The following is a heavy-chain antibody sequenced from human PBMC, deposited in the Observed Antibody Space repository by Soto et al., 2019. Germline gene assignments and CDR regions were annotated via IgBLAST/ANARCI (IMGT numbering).Heavy chain of an antibody. V-gene: IGHV1-69*12. CDR3: AREGLVLVPTTVNSDYYYYAMDV. J-gene: IGHJ6*02. D-gene: IGHD2-2*01. Sequence: QVQLVQSGAEVKKPGSSVKVSCKASGDTFSTYSITWMRQVPGQGLEWMGGIIPRSAKSNYAQKFQGRVTFTADESTRTAYMELSSLRSEDTAVYYCAREGLVLVPTTVNSDYYYYAMDVWGQGTTVTVSS. CDR1: GDTFSTYS. CDR2: IIPRSAKS.